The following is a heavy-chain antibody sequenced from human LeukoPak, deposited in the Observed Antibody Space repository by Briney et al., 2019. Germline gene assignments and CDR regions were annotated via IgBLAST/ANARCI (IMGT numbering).Heavy chain of an antibody. V-gene: IGHV4-34*01. CDR1: GGSLGGYS. D-gene: IGHD1-1*01. CDR2: INHSGST. CDR3: AKWGIGNNWDIDDH. Sequence: SETLSLTCAVYGGSLGGYSWSWIRQPPGKGLEWIGEINHSGSTNYNPSLKSRVTISEDMSKNQFSLKLSSVTAADTAVYYCAKWGIGNNWDIDDHWGQGTLVTVSS. J-gene: IGHJ4*02.